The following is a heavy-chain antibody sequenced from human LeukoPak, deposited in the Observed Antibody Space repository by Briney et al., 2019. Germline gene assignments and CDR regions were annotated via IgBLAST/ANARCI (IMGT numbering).Heavy chain of an antibody. D-gene: IGHD5-12*01. J-gene: IGHJ4*02. CDR1: GGSFSGYY. Sequence: SETLSLTCAVYGGSFSGYYWSWIRQPPGKGLEWIGEINHSGSTNYNPSLKSRVTISVDTPKNQFSLKLSSVTAADTAVYYCASRGIVATDVRYWGQGTLVTVSS. CDR2: INHSGST. V-gene: IGHV4-34*01. CDR3: ASRGIVATDVRY.